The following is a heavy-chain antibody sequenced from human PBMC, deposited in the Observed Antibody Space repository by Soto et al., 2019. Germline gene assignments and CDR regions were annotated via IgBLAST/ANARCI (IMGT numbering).Heavy chain of an antibody. D-gene: IGHD3-9*01. CDR2: IYYSGST. J-gene: IGHJ5*02. V-gene: IGHV4-39*01. CDR3: ARRTTYYDILTGYYTPENWFDP. CDR1: GGSISSSSYY. Sequence: QLQLQESGPGLVKPSETLSLTCTVSGGSISSSSYYWGWIRQPPGKGLEWIGSIYYSGSTYYNPSLKSRVTISVDTSKNQVTLKLSSVTAADTAVYYCARRTTYYDILTGYYTPENWFDPWGQGTLVTVSS.